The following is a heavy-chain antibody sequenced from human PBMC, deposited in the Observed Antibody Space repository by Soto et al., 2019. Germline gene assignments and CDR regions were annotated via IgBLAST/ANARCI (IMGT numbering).Heavy chain of an antibody. V-gene: IGHV4-34*01. D-gene: IGHD2-2*01. J-gene: IGHJ6*03. CDR1: GGSFSGYY. CDR2: INHSGST. CDR3: ARGVVVPAASDYYYYYMDV. Sequence: SETLSLTCAVYGGSFSGYYWSWIRQPPGKGLEWIGEINHSGSTNYNPSLKSRVTISVDTSKNQFSLKLSSVPATDTALFYCARGVVVPAASDYYYYYMDVWGKGTTVTVSS.